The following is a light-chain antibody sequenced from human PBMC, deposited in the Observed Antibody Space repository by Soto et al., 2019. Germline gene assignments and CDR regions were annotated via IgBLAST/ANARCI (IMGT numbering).Light chain of an antibody. Sequence: DIQMTQSPSSLSASVVDRVTITCRASQGVGKSLAWFQQRPGQAPKPHIFATPTVQTGGPSRFSGSGSGTDFTLTISSLQPEEVATYYCLQYNSYPQTFGQGNKLEIK. CDR3: LQYNSYPQT. J-gene: IGKJ2*01. V-gene: IGKV1-16*01. CDR1: QGVGKS. CDR2: ATP.